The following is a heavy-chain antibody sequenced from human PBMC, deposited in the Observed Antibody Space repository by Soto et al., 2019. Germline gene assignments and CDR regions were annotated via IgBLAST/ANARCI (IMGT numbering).Heavy chain of an antibody. CDR3: VRDGTA. V-gene: IGHV4-59*13. CDR1: GASISGYH. J-gene: IGHJ4*02. Sequence: SETLSLTCTVSGASISGYHWSWIRQPPGKGLEWIGYFYNSGSTNYNPSLNSRVTISADTSRNQFSLKLTSVTAADTALYYCVRDGTAWGQGILVTVSS. CDR2: FYNSGST.